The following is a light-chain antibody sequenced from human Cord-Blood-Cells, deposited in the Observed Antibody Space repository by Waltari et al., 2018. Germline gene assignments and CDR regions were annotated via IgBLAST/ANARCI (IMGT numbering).Light chain of an antibody. CDR3: QQRSNWPPLT. CDR1: QSVSSY. J-gene: IGKJ4*01. V-gene: IGKV3-11*01. CDR2: DAS. Sequence: EIVLTQSPATLSLSPGERATLSCRASQSVSSYLAWYQQKPGQAPRPLIYDASNRATGIPAGFSGSGSGTDFTLTISSLEPEDFAVYYCQQRSNWPPLTFGGGTKVEIK.